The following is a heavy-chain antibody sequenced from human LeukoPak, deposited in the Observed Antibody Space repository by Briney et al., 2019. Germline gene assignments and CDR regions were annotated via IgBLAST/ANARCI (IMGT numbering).Heavy chain of an antibody. J-gene: IGHJ4*02. D-gene: IGHD1-26*01. CDR1: GFTVSSSY. CDR3: ARGRIVGTTSPFDY. CDR2: INSDGSST. Sequence: GGSLRLSCAASGFTVSSSYMSWVRQAPGKGLVWVSRINSDGSSTSYADSVKGRFTISRDNAKNTLYLQMNSLRAEDTAVYYCARGRIVGTTSPFDYWGQGTLLTVSS. V-gene: IGHV3-74*01.